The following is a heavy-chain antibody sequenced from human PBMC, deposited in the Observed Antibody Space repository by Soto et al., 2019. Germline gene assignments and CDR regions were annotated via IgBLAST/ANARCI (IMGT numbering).Heavy chain of an antibody. V-gene: IGHV4-38-2*01. CDR1: GYSIGSGYY. Sequence: PSETLSLTCAVSGYSIGSGYYWAWIRQSSGKGLEWIGSIYHAGSVYYNPSLNGRVALSMDTSKNHFSLKLTSVTAADTAVYYCARTFDYYGMDVWGQGTTVTVSS. CDR3: ARTFDYYGMDV. J-gene: IGHJ6*02. CDR2: IYHAGSV.